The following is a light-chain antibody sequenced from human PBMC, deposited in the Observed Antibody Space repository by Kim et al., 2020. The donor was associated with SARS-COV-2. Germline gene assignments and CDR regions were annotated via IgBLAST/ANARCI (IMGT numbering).Light chain of an antibody. CDR1: QSVSSSY. Sequence: PGERATLSCRASQSVSSSYLAWYQQKPGQAPRLLIYGASSRATGIPDRFSGSGSGTDFTLTISRLEPEDFAVYYCQQYGSSPSLTFGGGTKV. CDR2: GAS. V-gene: IGKV3-20*01. CDR3: QQYGSSPSLT. J-gene: IGKJ4*01.